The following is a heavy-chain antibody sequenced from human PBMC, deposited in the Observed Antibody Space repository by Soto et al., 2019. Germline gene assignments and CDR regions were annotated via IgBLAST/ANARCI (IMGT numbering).Heavy chain of an antibody. CDR2: IHPGDSDT. D-gene: IGHD2-2*03. CDR3: ARQDGFGLFYFDS. Sequence: LKISCKASGSIFTYWIAWLRQMPGKGLEWMGVIHPGDSDTRYSPSFQGQVTISVDKSISTAFLQWNSLKASDTAMYYCARQDGFGLFYFDSWGQGTLVTVSS. J-gene: IGHJ4*02. V-gene: IGHV5-51*01. CDR1: GSIFTYW.